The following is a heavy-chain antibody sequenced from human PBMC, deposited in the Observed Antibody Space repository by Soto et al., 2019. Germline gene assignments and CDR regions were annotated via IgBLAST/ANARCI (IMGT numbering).Heavy chain of an antibody. CDR3: AKEGQPRHFQFDY. V-gene: IGHV3-23*01. J-gene: IGHJ4*02. CDR2: ISENDGST. CDR1: GFTFRSYA. Sequence: EVQLLESGGGLVQPGGSLRLSCAASGFTFRSYAMSWVRQAPGKGLEWVSGISENDGSTYYADSVKGRFTISRDNSKNTLYLQMNSLRGEDTAVYFCAKEGQPRHFQFDYWGQGTRVIVSS.